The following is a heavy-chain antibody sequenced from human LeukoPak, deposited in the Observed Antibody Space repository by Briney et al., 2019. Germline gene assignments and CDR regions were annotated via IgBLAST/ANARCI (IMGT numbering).Heavy chain of an antibody. J-gene: IGHJ4*02. CDR2: ISYDGSNK. CDR1: GFTFSSYG. D-gene: IGHD1-26*01. V-gene: IGHV3-30*18. CDR3: ANTRNPYSGSLLSFADY. Sequence: GGSLRLSCAASGFTFSSYGMHWVRQAPGKGLEWVAVISYDGSNKYYADSVKGRFTISRDNSKNTLYLQMNSLRAGDTAVYYCANTRNPYSGSLLSFADYWGQGTLVTVSS.